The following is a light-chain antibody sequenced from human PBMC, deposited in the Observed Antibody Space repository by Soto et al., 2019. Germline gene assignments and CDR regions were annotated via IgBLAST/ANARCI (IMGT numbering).Light chain of an antibody. CDR1: QSISNY. CDR3: QQSYSTPWT. Sequence: DIQMTQSPSSLSASVGDRVTITCRASQSISNYLNWYQQKPGKAPKLLSYAASSLQSGVPSRFSGSESGTDFTLTISSLQPEDFATYYCQQSYSTPWTFGQGTRVESK. J-gene: IGKJ1*01. V-gene: IGKV1-39*01. CDR2: AAS.